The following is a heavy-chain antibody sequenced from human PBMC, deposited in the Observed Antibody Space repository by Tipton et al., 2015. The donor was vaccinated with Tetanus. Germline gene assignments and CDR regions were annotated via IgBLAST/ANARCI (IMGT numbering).Heavy chain of an antibody. Sequence: QSGPEVKKPGESLKISCKASGHNSRSYWVSWVRQMPGKGLEWMGLIYPGDSDATYSPSFQGQVTISADKSISTAYLQWTSLKASDTAIYFCARLPKHYSASGSTWGQGTLVTVPS. J-gene: IGHJ5*02. V-gene: IGHV5-51*01. CDR3: ARLPKHYSASGST. D-gene: IGHD3-10*01. CDR2: IYPGDSDA. CDR1: GHNSRSYW.